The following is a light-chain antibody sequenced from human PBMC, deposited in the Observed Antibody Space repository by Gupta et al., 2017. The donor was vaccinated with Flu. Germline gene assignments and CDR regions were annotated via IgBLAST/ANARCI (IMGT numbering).Light chain of an antibody. Sequence: GTLSLSPGERATLSCRASQSVSSSILAWYQQRPGQAPRLLIYGASNRATDIPDRFSGSGSGTDFTLTISRLEPEDFAVYYCQQDGRSPWTFGQGTKVEIK. CDR1: QSVSSSI. V-gene: IGKV3-20*01. J-gene: IGKJ1*01. CDR3: QQDGRSPWT. CDR2: GAS.